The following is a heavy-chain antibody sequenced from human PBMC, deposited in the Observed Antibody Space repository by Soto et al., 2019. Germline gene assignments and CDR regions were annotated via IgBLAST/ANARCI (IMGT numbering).Heavy chain of an antibody. CDR3: AKYDSSGYYYVLPFDY. CDR1: GFTFSTFA. D-gene: IGHD3-22*01. V-gene: IGHV3-23*01. CDR2: ISGSGGST. Sequence: EVQLLESGGGLVQPGGSLSPSWAASGFTFSTFAMSWVRQAPGRGLEWVSAISGSGGSTYYPDSVKGRFTISRDNSKNTLYLQMNSLRAEDTAVYYCAKYDSSGYYYVLPFDYWGQGTLVTVSS. J-gene: IGHJ4*02.